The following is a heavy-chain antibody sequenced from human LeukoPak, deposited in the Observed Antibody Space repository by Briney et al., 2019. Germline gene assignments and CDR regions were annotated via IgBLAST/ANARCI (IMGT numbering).Heavy chain of an antibody. CDR3: ARDYYYDSSGKLDY. CDR1: GGSISSSSYY. Sequence: SETLSLTCTVSGGSISSSSYYWGWIRQPPGKGLEWIGSIYYSGSTYYNPSLKSRVTISVDTSKNQFSLKLSSVTAADTAVYYCARDYYYDSSGKLDYWGQGTLVTVSS. CDR2: IYYSGST. J-gene: IGHJ4*02. D-gene: IGHD3-22*01. V-gene: IGHV4-39*07.